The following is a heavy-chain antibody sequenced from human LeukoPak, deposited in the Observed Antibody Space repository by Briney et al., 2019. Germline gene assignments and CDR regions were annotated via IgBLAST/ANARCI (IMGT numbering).Heavy chain of an antibody. D-gene: IGHD3-9*01. CDR2: IIPIFGTA. J-gene: IGHJ4*02. V-gene: IGHV1-69*05. CDR3: ASGYDILTGYSRGYYFDY. CDR1: RGTFSSYA. Sequence: ASVKVSCKASRGTFSSYAISWVRHAPGQGLEWMGGIIPIFGTANYAQKFQGRVTITTDESTSTAYMELSSLRSEDTAVYYCASGYDILTGYSRGYYFDYWGQGTLVTVSS.